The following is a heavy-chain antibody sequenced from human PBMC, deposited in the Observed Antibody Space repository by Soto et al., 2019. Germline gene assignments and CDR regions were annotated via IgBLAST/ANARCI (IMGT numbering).Heavy chain of an antibody. D-gene: IGHD3-16*01. CDR2: ISYDGSNK. CDR1: GFTFSSYA. CDR3: ARDLVYYDYATGHV. J-gene: IGHJ4*02. V-gene: IGHV3-30-3*01. Sequence: PGGSLRLSCAASGFTFSSYAMHWVRQAPGKGLEWVAVISYDGSNKYYADSVKGRFTISRDNSKNTLYLQMNSLRAEDTAVYYCARDLVYYDYATGHVWGQGTLVTVSS.